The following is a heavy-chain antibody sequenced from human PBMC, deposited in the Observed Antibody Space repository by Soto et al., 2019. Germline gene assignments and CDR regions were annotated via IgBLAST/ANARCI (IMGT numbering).Heavy chain of an antibody. CDR1: GYTFTNYA. CDR2: INPGNGNT. V-gene: IGHV1-3*01. CDR3: ARAPLAPAAMGYNWFDP. J-gene: IGHJ5*02. Sequence: ASLKVSCKASGYTFTNYAMHWVRQAPGQRLDWMGWINPGNGNTKYSQRFQGRVTITRDTSASTAYMELSSVRSEDSAVYYCARAPLAPAAMGYNWFDPWGQGTLVTVSS. D-gene: IGHD2-2*01.